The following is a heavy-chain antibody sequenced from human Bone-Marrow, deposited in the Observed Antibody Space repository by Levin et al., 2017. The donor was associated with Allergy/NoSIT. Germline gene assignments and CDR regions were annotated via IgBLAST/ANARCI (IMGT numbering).Heavy chain of an antibody. CDR1: GFSFSDFW. V-gene: IGHV3-7*02. J-gene: IGHJ4*02. D-gene: IGHD5-24*01. Sequence: GGSLRLSCAASGFSFSDFWMSWVRQAPGKGLEWVASMNQDGSDRDYGDSVRGRFTVSRDNAEKSLYLQMHSLRPEDTAIYYCARANYFARDYWGQGTLVTVSS. CDR3: ARANYFARDY. CDR2: MNQDGSDR.